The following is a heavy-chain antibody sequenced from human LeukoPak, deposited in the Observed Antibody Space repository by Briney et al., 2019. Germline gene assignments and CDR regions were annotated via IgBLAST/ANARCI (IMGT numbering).Heavy chain of an antibody. CDR2: ITSNGGSA. CDR1: GFTFSNYA. Sequence: PGGSLRLSCSASGFTFSNYAMYWVRQAPGKGLEYVSAITSNGGSAYYADSVKGRFTISRDNSRNTLYLQMSSLRADDTAVYYCARDPFSWNGVLWGQGTLVTVSS. J-gene: IGHJ4*02. V-gene: IGHV3-64D*06. D-gene: IGHD1-1*01. CDR3: ARDPFSWNGVL.